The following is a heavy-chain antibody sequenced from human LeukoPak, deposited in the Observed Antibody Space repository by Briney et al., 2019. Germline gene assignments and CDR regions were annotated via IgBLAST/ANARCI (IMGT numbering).Heavy chain of an antibody. J-gene: IGHJ4*02. D-gene: IGHD3-22*01. Sequence: GGSLRLSCAASGFTFSSYWMSWVRQAPGKGLEWVANIKQDGSEKYYVDSVKGRFTISRDNAKNSLYLQMDSLRAEDTAVYYCARFGNYYDSSGYYGIPYYFDYWGQGTRVTVSS. CDR3: ARFGNYYDSSGYYGIPYYFDY. CDR1: GFTFSSYW. CDR2: IKQDGSEK. V-gene: IGHV3-7*01.